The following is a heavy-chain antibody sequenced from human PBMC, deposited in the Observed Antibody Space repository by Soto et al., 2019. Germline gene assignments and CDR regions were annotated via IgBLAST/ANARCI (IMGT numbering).Heavy chain of an antibody. CDR2: VYNSGST. Sequence: SETLSLTCTVSGGSISSNYWTWIRQPPGKGLEWIGYVYNSGSTNYNPSLKSRVTISGDTSKSQFSLKVNSMTAADTAVYYCARYRREAVAGYTLDNWGQGILVTVSS. CDR1: GGSISSNY. D-gene: IGHD6-13*01. V-gene: IGHV4-59*01. J-gene: IGHJ4*02. CDR3: ARYRREAVAGYTLDN.